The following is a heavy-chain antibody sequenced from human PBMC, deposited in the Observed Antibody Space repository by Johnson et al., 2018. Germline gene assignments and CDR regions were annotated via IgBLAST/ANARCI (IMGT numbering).Heavy chain of an antibody. CDR1: GFTFSSYS. CDR3: AKGRGPVSPHT. V-gene: IGHV3-23*04. Sequence: EVQLVESGGGLVQPGGSLRLSCAASGFTFSSYSMNWVRQAPGKGLEWVSSIDSAGTTYYAESVKGRFIISRDNSKKTSYLHMDNLRADDTAIYYCAKGRGPVSPHTWGQGTLVTVSA. J-gene: IGHJ5*02. CDR2: IDSAGTT. D-gene: IGHD3-10*01.